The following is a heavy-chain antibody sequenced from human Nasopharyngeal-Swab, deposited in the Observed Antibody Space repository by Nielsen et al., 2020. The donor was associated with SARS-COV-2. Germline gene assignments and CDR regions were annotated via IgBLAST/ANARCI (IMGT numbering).Heavy chain of an antibody. D-gene: IGHD2-8*01. V-gene: IGHV3-74*01. CDR2: IANDGSGT. CDR3: GMVFEI. CDR1: GFSLNINW. J-gene: IGHJ3*02. Sequence: GGSLRLSCVASGFSLNINWMHWVRQVPGKGLMWVARIANDGSGTSYADSVRGRFTISRDDTKNTGYLQMNSLIAEDTAVYYCGMVFEIWGQGTMVTVSS.